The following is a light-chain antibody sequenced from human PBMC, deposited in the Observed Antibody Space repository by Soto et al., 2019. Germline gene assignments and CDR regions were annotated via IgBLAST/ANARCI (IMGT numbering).Light chain of an antibody. Sequence: QSVLTQPPSVSAAPGQKVTISCSGSSSNIGNNYVSWFQQLPGTAPKLLIYDSNKRLSGIPDRFSGSKSGTSATLDITGLQTGDEADYYCATWDRSLTGEVFGGGTKVTVL. J-gene: IGLJ2*01. CDR1: SSNIGNNY. V-gene: IGLV1-51*01. CDR3: ATWDRSLTGEV. CDR2: DSN.